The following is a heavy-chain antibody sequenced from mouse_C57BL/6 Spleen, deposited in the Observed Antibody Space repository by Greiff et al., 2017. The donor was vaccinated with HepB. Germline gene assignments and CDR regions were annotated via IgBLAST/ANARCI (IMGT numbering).Heavy chain of an antibody. CDR1: GYTFTDYY. CDR3: AIDSSGYDYFDY. CDR2: INPNNGGT. D-gene: IGHD3-2*02. Sequence: EVQLQQSGPELVKPGASVKISCKASGYTFTDYYMNWVKQSHGKSLEWIGDINPNNGGTSYNQKFKGKATLTVDKSSSTAYMELRSLTSEDSAVYYCAIDSSGYDYFDYWGQGTTLTVSS. V-gene: IGHV1-26*01. J-gene: IGHJ2*01.